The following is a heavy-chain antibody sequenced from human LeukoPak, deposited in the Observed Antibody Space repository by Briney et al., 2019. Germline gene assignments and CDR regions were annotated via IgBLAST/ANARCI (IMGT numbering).Heavy chain of an antibody. CDR1: GGSISSGGYY. CDR3: ARHGSSSWYETPFFDY. J-gene: IGHJ4*02. Sequence: SETLSLTCTVSGGSISSGGYYWSWIRQPPGKGLGWIGYIYHSGSTYYNPSLKSRVTISVDTSKNQFSLKLSSVTAADTAVYYCARHGSSSWYETPFFDYWGQGTLVTVSS. V-gene: IGHV4-30-2*01. CDR2: IYHSGST. D-gene: IGHD6-13*01.